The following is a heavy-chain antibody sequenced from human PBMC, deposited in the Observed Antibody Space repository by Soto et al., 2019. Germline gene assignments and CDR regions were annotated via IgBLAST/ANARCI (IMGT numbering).Heavy chain of an antibody. D-gene: IGHD3-22*01. CDR3: ARDDISGYYYVLIAFDI. Sequence: ASVKVSCKASGYTFTSYGISWVRQAPGQGLEWMGWISAYNGNTNYAQKLQGRVTMTTDTSTSTAYMELRSLRSDDTAVYYCARDDISGYYYVLIAFDIWGQGTMVTVSS. J-gene: IGHJ3*02. CDR2: ISAYNGNT. CDR1: GYTFTSYG. V-gene: IGHV1-18*01.